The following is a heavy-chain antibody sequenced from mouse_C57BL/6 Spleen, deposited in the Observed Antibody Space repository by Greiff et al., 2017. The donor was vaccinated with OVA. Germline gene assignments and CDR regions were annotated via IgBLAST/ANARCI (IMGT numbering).Heavy chain of an antibody. Sequence: QVQLQQSGAELMKPGASVKLSCKATGYSFTGYWIEWVKQRPGHGLEWIGEILPGSGSSNYNEKFKGKATFTADTSSNTAYMQLSCRTTEDYAIYYCAGTPYDYGVDWFAYWGKGTLVTVSA. J-gene: IGHJ3*01. CDR3: AGTPYDYGVDWFAY. CDR1: GYSFTGYW. V-gene: IGHV1-9*01. D-gene: IGHD2-4*01. CDR2: ILPGSGSS.